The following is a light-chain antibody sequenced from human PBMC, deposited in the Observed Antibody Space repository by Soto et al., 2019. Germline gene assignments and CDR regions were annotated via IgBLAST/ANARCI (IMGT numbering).Light chain of an antibody. J-gene: IGLJ2*01. CDR2: GNS. CDR1: SSNIGAGYD. CDR3: QSYDSSRRV. V-gene: IGLV1-40*01. Sequence: QSVLTQPPSVSGAPGQRVTISCTGSSSNIGAGYDVHWYQQLLGTAPKLLIYGNSNRPSGVPDRFSGSKSGTSASLAITGLQAEDEADYYCQSYDSSRRVFGGGTKLTVL.